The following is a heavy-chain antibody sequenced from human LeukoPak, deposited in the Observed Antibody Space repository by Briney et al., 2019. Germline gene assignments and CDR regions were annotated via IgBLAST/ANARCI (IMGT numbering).Heavy chain of an antibody. CDR3: ARDLEVPGGNRLFDY. CDR1: GFSFSNYW. V-gene: IGHV3-48*02. J-gene: IGHJ4*02. D-gene: IGHD4-23*01. Sequence: GGSLRLSCAASGFSFSNYWMHWVRQAPGKGLEWVSDISRSSSTIDYADSVKGRFSISRDNAKNSMYLQMNSLIDEDTAVYYCARDLEVPGGNRLFDYWGQGTLVTVSS. CDR2: ISRSSSTI.